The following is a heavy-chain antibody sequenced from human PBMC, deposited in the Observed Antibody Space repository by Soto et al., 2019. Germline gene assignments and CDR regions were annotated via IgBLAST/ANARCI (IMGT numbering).Heavy chain of an antibody. Sequence: SETLSLTCTVSGDSISRSSYYWGWIRQPPGKGLEWIGSIYYSGSTYYNPSLKSRVTISVDTSKNQFSLKLSSVTAADTAVYYCARLKNDYGDYAGEYSCLGTLVTVSS. V-gene: IGHV4-39*01. D-gene: IGHD4-17*01. CDR1: GDSISRSSYY. J-gene: IGHJ4*02. CDR2: IYYSGST. CDR3: ARLKNDYGDYAGEY.